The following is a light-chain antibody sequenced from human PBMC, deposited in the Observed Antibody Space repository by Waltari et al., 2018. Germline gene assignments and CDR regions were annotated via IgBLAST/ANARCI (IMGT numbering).Light chain of an antibody. CDR1: QSVGRF. CDR2: DAS. Sequence: EIVLTQSPATLSLSPAEGATLSCRASQSVGRFLAWYQHKPGQAPSLLIYDASNRATGIPARFSASGSGTDFTLTLSSLEPEDFAVYYCQQRSSWPYSFGQGTKLEI. V-gene: IGKV3-11*01. CDR3: QQRSSWPYS. J-gene: IGKJ2*03.